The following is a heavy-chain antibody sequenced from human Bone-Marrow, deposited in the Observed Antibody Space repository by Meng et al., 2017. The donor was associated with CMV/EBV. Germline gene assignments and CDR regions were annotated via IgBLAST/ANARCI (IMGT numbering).Heavy chain of an antibody. CDR2: IYYLGAT. V-gene: IGHV4-39*07. CDR3: ANVRMTIFGVAISGFFQGTKAEGYFDH. CDR1: GGSISSSTYY. J-gene: IGHJ4*02. D-gene: IGHD3-3*01. Sequence: SETLSLTCTVSGGSISSSTYYWGWVRQPPGKGLEWIGNIYYLGATYYNPSLKSRVTLSVDTSKNQFSLKLNSVTAADTAVYYCANVRMTIFGVAISGFFQGTKAEGYFDHWGQGTLVTVSS.